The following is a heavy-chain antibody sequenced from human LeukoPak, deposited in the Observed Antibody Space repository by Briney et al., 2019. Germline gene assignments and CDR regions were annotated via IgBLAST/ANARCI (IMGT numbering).Heavy chain of an antibody. V-gene: IGHV3-21*01. CDR2: ISSSSSYI. Sequence: GGSLRLSCAASGFTFSSYSMNWVRQAPGKWLEWVSSISSSSSYIYYADSVKGRFTISRDNAKNSLYLQMNSLRAEDTAVYYCARVSPASHYYGSGTPFDYWGQGTLVTVSS. CDR1: GFTFSSYS. J-gene: IGHJ4*02. D-gene: IGHD3-10*01. CDR3: ARVSPASHYYGSGTPFDY.